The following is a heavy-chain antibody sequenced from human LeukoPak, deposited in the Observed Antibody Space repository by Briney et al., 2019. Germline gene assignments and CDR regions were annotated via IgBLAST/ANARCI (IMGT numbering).Heavy chain of an antibody. CDR2: ISYDGSNK. D-gene: IGHD3-10*01. Sequence: PGGSLRLSCAASGFTFSSYAMHWVRQAPGKGLEWVAVISYDGSNKYYADSVKGRSTISRDNSKNTLYLQMNSLRAEDTAVYYCASSDSHYYGSGSRYFDYWGQGTLVTVSS. J-gene: IGHJ4*02. CDR1: GFTFSSYA. V-gene: IGHV3-30-3*01. CDR3: ASSDSHYYGSGSRYFDY.